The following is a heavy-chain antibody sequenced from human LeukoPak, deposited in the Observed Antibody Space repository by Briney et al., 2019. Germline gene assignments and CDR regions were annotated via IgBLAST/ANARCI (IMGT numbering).Heavy chain of an antibody. D-gene: IGHD2-15*01. CDR1: GFTFDDYA. Sequence: GGSLRLSCAASGFTFDDYAMHWVRQSPGKGLQWVSFISWDSRSAYYADSVKGRFTISRDNNKKSVFLQMNSLSAEDTAFYYCASDSQDCSASTCYFDYWGQGTLVTVSA. CDR2: ISWDSRSA. V-gene: IGHV3-43D*03. J-gene: IGHJ4*02. CDR3: ASDSQDCSASTCYFDY.